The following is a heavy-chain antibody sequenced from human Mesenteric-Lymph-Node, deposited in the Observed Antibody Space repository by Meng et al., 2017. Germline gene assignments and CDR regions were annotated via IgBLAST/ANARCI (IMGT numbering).Heavy chain of an antibody. CDR2: IIPIFGTA. CDR1: GGTFIRYA. V-gene: IGHV1-69*01. J-gene: IGHJ5*02. D-gene: IGHD6-13*01. Sequence: VSFRAKLQKPGSSCKVTCKASGGTFIRYALSWVRQDPGQGLEWMGGIIPIFGTANYAQTFQGRFTITADDSPSTAFMELSSLRSEDTAVYYCARVWQQPVPWFDPWGQGTLVTVSS. CDR3: ARVWQQPVPWFDP.